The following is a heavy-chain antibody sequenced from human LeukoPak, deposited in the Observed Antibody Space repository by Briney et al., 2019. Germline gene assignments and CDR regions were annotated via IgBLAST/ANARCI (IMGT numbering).Heavy chain of an antibody. D-gene: IGHD6-19*01. V-gene: IGHV4-34*01. J-gene: IGHJ4*02. Sequence: SSETLSLTCAVYGGSFSGYYWSWIRQPPGKGLEWIGEINHSGSTNYNPSLKSRVTISVDTSKNQFSLKLSPVTAADTAVYYCARRPWLVYYYFDYWGQGTLVTVSS. CDR3: ARRPWLVYYYFDY. CDR1: GGSFSGYY. CDR2: INHSGST.